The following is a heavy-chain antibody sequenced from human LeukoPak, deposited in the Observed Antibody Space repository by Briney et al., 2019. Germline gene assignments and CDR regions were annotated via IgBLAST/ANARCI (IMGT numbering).Heavy chain of an antibody. CDR2: ISSSTGTI. D-gene: IGHD4-17*01. CDR3: AKEGGTTVTTWWYFDY. CDR1: GFTFSSYS. V-gene: IGHV3-48*01. Sequence: PGGSLRLSCAASGFTFSSYSMNWVRQAPGKGLEWVSYISSSTGTIYSADSVKGRFTISRDNSKNTLYLQMNSLRAEDTAVYYCAKEGGTTVTTWWYFDYWGQGTLVTVSS. J-gene: IGHJ4*02.